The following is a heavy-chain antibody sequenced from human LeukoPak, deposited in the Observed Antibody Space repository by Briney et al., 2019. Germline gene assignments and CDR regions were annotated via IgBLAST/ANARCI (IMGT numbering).Heavy chain of an antibody. V-gene: IGHV3-30*18. J-gene: IGHJ4*02. D-gene: IGHD3-3*01. CDR3: VKRKSSFGVVIDYYFDY. Sequence: PGGSLRLSCAASGFTFSSYWMHWVRQAPGKGLEWVALISYDGSNKYYAGSVKGRFTISRDNSKNTLYLHVTSLRAEDTAVYYCVKRKSSFGVVIDYYFDYWGQGTLVTVSS. CDR1: GFTFSSYW. CDR2: ISYDGSNK.